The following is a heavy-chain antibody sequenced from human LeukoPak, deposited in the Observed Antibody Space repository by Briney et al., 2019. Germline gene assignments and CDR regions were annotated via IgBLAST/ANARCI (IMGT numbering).Heavy chain of an antibody. V-gene: IGHV1-2*02. J-gene: IGHJ5*02. Sequence: ASVKVSCKASGYTFTGYYMHWVRQAPGQGLEWMGWINPNSGGTNYAQKFQGRVTMTRDTSISTAYMELSRLRSDDTAVYYCARDRYYYDSSGFPYNWFDPWGKGTLVTVSS. CDR3: ARDRYYYDSSGFPYNWFDP. CDR1: GYTFTGYY. D-gene: IGHD3-22*01. CDR2: INPNSGGT.